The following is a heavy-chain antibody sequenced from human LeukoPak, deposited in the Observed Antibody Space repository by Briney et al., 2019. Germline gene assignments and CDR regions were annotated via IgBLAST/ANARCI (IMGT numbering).Heavy chain of an antibody. V-gene: IGHV4-59*11. CDR3: ARSYYGFWSGYYNNSFDP. Sequence: SETLSLTCTVSGVTISSHYWSWIRQPPGKGLEWIGYIYYGGSTNYNPSLKSRVTISVDTSKNQFSLKLSSVSAADTAVYYCARSYYGFWSGYYNNSFDPWGQGTLVTVSS. D-gene: IGHD3-3*01. CDR2: IYYGGST. J-gene: IGHJ5*02. CDR1: GVTISSHY.